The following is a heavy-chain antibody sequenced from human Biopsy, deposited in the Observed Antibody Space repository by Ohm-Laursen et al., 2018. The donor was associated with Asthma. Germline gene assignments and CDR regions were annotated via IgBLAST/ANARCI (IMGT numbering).Heavy chain of an antibody. V-gene: IGHV3-48*02. J-gene: IGHJ4*02. CDR2: ISSSSSTI. CDR3: ARPRWGPYGY. Sequence: GSLRLSCAASGFTFGDYCMSWVRQVPGKGLEWVSYISSSSSTIYYADSVKGRFTISRDNAKNSLYPQMNSLRDEDTAVYYCARPRWGPYGYWGQGTLVTVSS. D-gene: IGHD4-17*01. CDR1: GFTFGDYC.